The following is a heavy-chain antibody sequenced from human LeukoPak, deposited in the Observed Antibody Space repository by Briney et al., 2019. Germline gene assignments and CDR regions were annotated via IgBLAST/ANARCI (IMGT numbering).Heavy chain of an antibody. CDR1: GFTFGDYA. Sequence: GGSLRLSCTASGFTFGDYAMSWFRQAPGKGLEWVGFIRSKAYGGTTEYAASVKGRFTISRDDSKSIAYLQMNSLKTEDTAVYYCTRDHDYGDFRAYYYYYGMDVWGQGTTVTVSS. V-gene: IGHV3-49*03. J-gene: IGHJ6*02. CDR3: TRDHDYGDFRAYYYYYGMDV. CDR2: IRSKAYGGTT. D-gene: IGHD4-17*01.